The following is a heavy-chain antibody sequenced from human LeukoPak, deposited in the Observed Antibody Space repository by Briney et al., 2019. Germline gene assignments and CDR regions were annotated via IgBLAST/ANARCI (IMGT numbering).Heavy chain of an antibody. CDR1: GYTFTGYY. Sequence: ASVKVSCKASGYTFTGYYMHWVRQAPGQGLEWMGWINPNSGGTNYAQKFQGRVTMTRDTSISTAYMELSRLRSDDTAVYYCARSSDYVWGSYHLNWFDPWGQGTLVTVSS. V-gene: IGHV1-2*02. J-gene: IGHJ5*02. CDR3: ARSSDYVWGSYHLNWFDP. CDR2: INPNSGGT. D-gene: IGHD3-16*02.